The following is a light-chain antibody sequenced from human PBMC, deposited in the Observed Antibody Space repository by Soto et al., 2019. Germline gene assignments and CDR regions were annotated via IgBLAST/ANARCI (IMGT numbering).Light chain of an antibody. V-gene: IGKV1-39*01. CDR1: QNIDSF. CDR3: TQSYSAST. CDR2: GAS. J-gene: IGKJ1*01. Sequence: DIQMTQSPSSLSASVGDRVTITCRASQNIDSFLNWYQQKPGRAPKLLIYGASTLQSGVPSRFSGTGSGTDFTLTISSLQPEDFATYYCTQSYSASTFGQGTKVEIK.